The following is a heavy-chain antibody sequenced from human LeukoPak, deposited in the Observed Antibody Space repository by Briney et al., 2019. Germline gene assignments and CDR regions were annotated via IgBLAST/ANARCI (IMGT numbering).Heavy chain of an antibody. Sequence: GGSLRLSCAASGFTFSSYGMHWVRQAPGKGLEWVAVIWYDGSNKYYADSVKGRFAISRDNSKNTLYLQMNSLRAEDTAVYYCARDRGGDIPFDYWGQGTLVTVSS. CDR1: GFTFSSYG. D-gene: IGHD2-21*02. CDR3: ARDRGGDIPFDY. V-gene: IGHV3-33*01. CDR2: IWYDGSNK. J-gene: IGHJ4*02.